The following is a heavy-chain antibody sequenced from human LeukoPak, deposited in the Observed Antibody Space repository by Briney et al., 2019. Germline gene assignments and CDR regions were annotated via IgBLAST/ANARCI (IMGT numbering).Heavy chain of an antibody. CDR1: GYTFTNYA. V-gene: IGHV1-69*06. CDR2: IIPIFGTA. CDR3: ARDQRLLGLYYFDY. J-gene: IGHJ4*02. Sequence: GASVKVSCKASGYTFTNYAVNWVRQAPGQGLEWMGGIIPIFGTANYAQKFQGRVTITADKSTSTAYMELSSLRSEDTDVYYCARDQRLLGLYYFDYWGQGTLVTVSS. D-gene: IGHD3-22*01.